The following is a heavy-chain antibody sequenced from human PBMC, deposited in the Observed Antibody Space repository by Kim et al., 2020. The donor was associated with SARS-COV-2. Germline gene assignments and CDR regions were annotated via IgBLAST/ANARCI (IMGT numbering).Heavy chain of an antibody. Sequence: SETLSLTCAVYGGSFSGYYWSWIRQPPGKGLEWIGEINHSGSTNYNPSLKSRVTISVDTSKNQFSLKLSSVTAADTAVYYCARTIYYDYIWGSYRPLYFDYWGQGTLVTVSS. D-gene: IGHD3-16*02. CDR2: INHSGST. CDR3: ARTIYYDYIWGSYRPLYFDY. V-gene: IGHV4-34*01. J-gene: IGHJ4*02. CDR1: GGSFSGYY.